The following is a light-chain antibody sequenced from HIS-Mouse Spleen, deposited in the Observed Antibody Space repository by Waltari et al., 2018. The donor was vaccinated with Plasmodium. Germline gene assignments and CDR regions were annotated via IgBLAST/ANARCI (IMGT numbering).Light chain of an antibody. Sequence: DIQMTQSPSSLSASVGDRVTITCQASPDISNYLNWYQQKPWKARKLLIYDASNLETGVPSRFCGSGSGTDFTFAISSLQPEDSATYYCQPYDNLPYTPGQGTKLEI. V-gene: IGKV1-33*01. CDR3: QPYDNLPYT. CDR1: PDISNY. CDR2: DAS. J-gene: IGKJ2*01.